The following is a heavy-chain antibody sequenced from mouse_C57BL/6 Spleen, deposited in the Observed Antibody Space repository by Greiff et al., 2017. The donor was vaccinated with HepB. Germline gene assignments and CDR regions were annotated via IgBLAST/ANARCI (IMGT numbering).Heavy chain of an antibody. Sequence: ESGPGLVKPSQSLSLTCSVTGYSITSGYYWNWIRQFPGNKLAWMGYISYDGSNNYNPSLKNRISITRDTSKNQFFLKLNSVTTEDTATYYCARDGYYYGSSFDYWGQGTTLTVSS. V-gene: IGHV3-6*01. D-gene: IGHD1-1*01. CDR2: ISYDGSN. CDR3: ARDGYYYGSSFDY. J-gene: IGHJ2*01. CDR1: GYSITSGYY.